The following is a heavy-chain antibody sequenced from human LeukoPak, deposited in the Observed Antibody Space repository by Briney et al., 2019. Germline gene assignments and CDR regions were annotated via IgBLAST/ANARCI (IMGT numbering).Heavy chain of an antibody. V-gene: IGHV3-74*01. D-gene: IGHD3-22*01. Sequence: PGGSLRLSCAASGFTFNTYYMHWVRQAPGKGPVCVSRINSDGSITNYADSVKGRFTISRDNAKNTLYLQMNSLGVEDTAVYYCARGGDSSGSHNWLDPWGQGTLVTVSS. CDR2: INSDGSIT. CDR1: GFTFNTYY. CDR3: ARGGDSSGSHNWLDP. J-gene: IGHJ5*02.